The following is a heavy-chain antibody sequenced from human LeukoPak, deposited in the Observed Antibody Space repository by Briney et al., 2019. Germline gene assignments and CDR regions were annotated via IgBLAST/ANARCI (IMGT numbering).Heavy chain of an antibody. V-gene: IGHV4-59*12. CDR2: IYYSGST. J-gene: IGHJ5*02. D-gene: IGHD3-22*01. Sequence: IYYSGSTNYNPSLKSRVTISVDTSKNQFSLKLSSVTAADTAVYYCARDVVNVAPTRNWFDPWGQGTLVTVSS. CDR3: ARDVVNVAPTRNWFDP.